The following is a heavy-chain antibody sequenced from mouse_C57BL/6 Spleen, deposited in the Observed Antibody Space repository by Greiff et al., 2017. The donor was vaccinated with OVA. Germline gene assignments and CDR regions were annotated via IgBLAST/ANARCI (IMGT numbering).Heavy chain of an antibody. V-gene: IGHV10-1*01. Sequence: EVMLVESGGGLVQPKGSLKLSCAASGFSFNTYAMNWVRQAPGQGLEWVARIRSKSNNYATYYADSMKDRFTISRDDSESMLYLQMNNLKTGDTAVYYCVRGGNYDAMDYWGQGTSVTVSS. J-gene: IGHJ4*01. CDR2: IRSKSNNYAT. CDR3: VRGGNYDAMDY. CDR1: GFSFNTYA. D-gene: IGHD2-1*01.